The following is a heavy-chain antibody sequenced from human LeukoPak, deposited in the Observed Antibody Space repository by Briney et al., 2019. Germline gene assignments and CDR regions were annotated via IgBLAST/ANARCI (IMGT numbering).Heavy chain of an antibody. CDR3: ARAPAYDILAEYYFDY. Sequence: GSLRLSCAASGFTFSSYAMHWVRQAPGKGLEWVAVISYDGSNKYYADSVKGRFTISRDNSKNTLYLQMNSLRAEDTAVYYCARAPAYDILAEYYFDYWGQGTLVTVSS. V-gene: IGHV3-30*04. J-gene: IGHJ4*02. CDR2: ISYDGSNK. D-gene: IGHD3-9*01. CDR1: GFTFSSYA.